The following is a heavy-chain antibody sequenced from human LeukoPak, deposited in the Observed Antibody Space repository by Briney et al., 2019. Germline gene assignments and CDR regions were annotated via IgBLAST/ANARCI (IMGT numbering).Heavy chain of an antibody. Sequence: GGSLRLSCEASRFAFTNYYMSWVRQAPGKGLDWIATIAYDGDTKYYADSAEGRFTISRDNAKNSLSLQMNSLRAEDTAVYFCARAGTYDGYKVLDSWGQGTLVTVSS. V-gene: IGHV3-11*01. D-gene: IGHD5-24*01. CDR3: ARAGTYDGYKVLDS. CDR1: RFAFTNYY. CDR2: IAYDGDTK. J-gene: IGHJ5*01.